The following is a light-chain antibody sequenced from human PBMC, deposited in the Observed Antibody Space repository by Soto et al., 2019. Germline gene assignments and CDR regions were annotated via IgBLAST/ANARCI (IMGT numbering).Light chain of an antibody. CDR1: SSGVGGYNY. CDR3: NSYTTTSTPYV. CDR2: EVS. Sequence: QSSLTQPASVSGSAGQSITISCTGTSSGVGGYNYVSWYQQLPGKAPKLMIYEVSNRPSGVSIRFSGSKSGNTASLTISGLRAEDEADYYCNSYTTTSTPYVFGTGTKVTVL. V-gene: IGLV2-14*01. J-gene: IGLJ1*01.